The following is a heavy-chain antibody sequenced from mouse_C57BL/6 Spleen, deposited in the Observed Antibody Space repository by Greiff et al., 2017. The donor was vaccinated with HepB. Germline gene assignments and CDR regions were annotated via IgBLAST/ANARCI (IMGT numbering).Heavy chain of an antibody. CDR1: GYSITSGYY. Sequence: DVQLQESGPGLVKPSQSLSLTCSVTGYSITSGYYWNWIRQFPGNKLEWMGYISYDGSNNYNPSLKNRISITRDTSKNQFFLKLNSVTTEDTATYYCARHYYGSSYDDYWGQGTTLTVSS. J-gene: IGHJ2*01. D-gene: IGHD1-1*01. CDR2: ISYDGSN. CDR3: ARHYYGSSYDDY. V-gene: IGHV3-6*01.